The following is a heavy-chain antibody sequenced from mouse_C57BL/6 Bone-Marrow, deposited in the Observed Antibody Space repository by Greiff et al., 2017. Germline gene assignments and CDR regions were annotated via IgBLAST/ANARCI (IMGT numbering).Heavy chain of an antibody. V-gene: IGHV1-69*01. CDR3: ARDYPYAMDY. CDR2: LDPSDSYT. J-gene: IGHJ4*01. D-gene: IGHD2-4*01. CDR1: GYTFTSYW. Sequence: QVQLQQPGAELVMPGASVKLSCKASGYTFTSYWMHWVKPRPGQGLGWIGELDPSDSYTNYNQKFKGKSTLTVDKTYSTAYMHLSSLTSEDSAVYYCARDYPYAMDYWGQGTSVTVAS.